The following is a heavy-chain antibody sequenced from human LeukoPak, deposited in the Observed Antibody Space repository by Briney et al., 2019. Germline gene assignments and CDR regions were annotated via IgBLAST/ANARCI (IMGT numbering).Heavy chain of an antibody. V-gene: IGHV4-34*01. CDR1: GGSFSGYY. J-gene: IGHJ3*02. D-gene: IGHD6-13*01. CDR3: ARGPSSSWTNDAFDI. Sequence: SETLSLTCAVYGGSFSGYYWSWIRQPPGKGLEWIGEINHSGSTNYNPSLKSRVTISVDTSKNQFSLKLSSVTAADTAVYYCARGPSSSWTNDAFDIWGQGTMVTVSS. CDR2: INHSGST.